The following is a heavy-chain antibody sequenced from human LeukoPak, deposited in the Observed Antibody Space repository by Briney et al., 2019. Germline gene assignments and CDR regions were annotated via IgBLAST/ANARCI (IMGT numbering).Heavy chain of an antibody. CDR3: ARPVVTLKDYYYGMGA. CDR1: GYTFTSYY. J-gene: IGHJ6*02. V-gene: IGHV1-46*01. Sequence: GASVKVSCKASGYTFTSYYIHCVRQAPGQGLQWMGVINPSSGSTSYAQKFQGRVSMTRDTSTSTVYMELSSLRSEDTAVYYCARPVVTLKDYYYGMGAWGQGTTVTVSS. D-gene: IGHD3-22*01. CDR2: INPSSGST.